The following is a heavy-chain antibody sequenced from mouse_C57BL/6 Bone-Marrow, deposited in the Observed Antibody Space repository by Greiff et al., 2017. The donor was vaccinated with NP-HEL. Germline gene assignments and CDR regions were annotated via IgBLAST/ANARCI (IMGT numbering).Heavy chain of an antibody. CDR2: ISYDGSN. J-gene: IGHJ3*01. CDR3: AIEAWFAY. V-gene: IGHV3-6*01. CDR1: GYSITSGYY. Sequence: EVKLQESGPGLVKPSQSLSLTCSVTGYSITSGYYWNWIRQFPGNKLEWMGYISYDGSNNYNPSLKNRISITRDTSKNQFFLKLNSVTTEDTATYYCAIEAWFAYWGQGTLVTVSA.